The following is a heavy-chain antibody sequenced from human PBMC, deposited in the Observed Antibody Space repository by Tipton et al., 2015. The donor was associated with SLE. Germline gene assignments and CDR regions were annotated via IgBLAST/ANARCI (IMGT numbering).Heavy chain of an antibody. CDR1: GFIFSISA. Sequence: SLRLSCSVSGFIFSISAMSWVRQAPGKGLEWVSAVVGGGGSTYYADSVKGRFTISRDSSMNTLYLQMNSLRAEDTAVYYCAKSQSGNYGYFHHWGQGTPVTVSS. V-gene: IGHV3-23*01. J-gene: IGHJ1*01. CDR3: AKSQSGNYGYFHH. D-gene: IGHD4-17*01. CDR2: VVGGGGST.